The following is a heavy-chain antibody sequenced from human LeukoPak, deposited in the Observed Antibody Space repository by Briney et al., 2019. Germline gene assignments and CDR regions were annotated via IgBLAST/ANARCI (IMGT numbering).Heavy chain of an antibody. D-gene: IGHD1-26*01. CDR3: ARARGRWHLLPLDF. V-gene: IGHV3-30*04. CDR1: GFSFSNFA. CDR2: ISHDGGTK. Sequence: PGRSLRLSCAASGFSFSNFAIHWVRQAPGKGLEWLAVISHDGGTKHYADSVKGRFTISRDNSNNSLSLQVDSLSAEDTAVYYCARARGRWHLLPLDFWGQGTLVTVSS. J-gene: IGHJ4*02.